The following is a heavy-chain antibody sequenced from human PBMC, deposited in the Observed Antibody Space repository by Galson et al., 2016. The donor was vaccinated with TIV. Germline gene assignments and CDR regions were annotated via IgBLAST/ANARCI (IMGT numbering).Heavy chain of an antibody. CDR2: IGWDDDK. Sequence: PALVKPTQTLTLTCTFSGFSLSTYGMSVGWIRQPPGKALEWLARIGWDDDKLYNSSLKTRLTISKDISRNQVVLTMTNMDPVDTATYYCARAPISIFGLATSYYFDYWGQGTLVTVSS. CDR3: ARAPISIFGLATSYYFDY. CDR1: GFSLSTYGMS. J-gene: IGHJ4*02. D-gene: IGHD3-3*01. V-gene: IGHV2-70*17.